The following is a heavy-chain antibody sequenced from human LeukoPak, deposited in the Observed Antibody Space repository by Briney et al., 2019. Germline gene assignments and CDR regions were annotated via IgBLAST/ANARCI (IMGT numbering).Heavy chain of an antibody. CDR1: GFTFRTYC. D-gene: IGHD1-14*01. CDR2: LSRRGGTI. CDR3: ARDLGPYNTSPNSGAFDI. J-gene: IGHJ3*02. Sequence: PGGSLRLSCAAPGFTFRTYCMSWVRQAPGKGLECISYLSRRGGTIYYADSVKGQFTVSWDNAKNSFYLQMNSLRAEDTAVFYCARDLGPYNTSPNSGAFDIWGQGTMVTVSS. V-gene: IGHV3-48*04.